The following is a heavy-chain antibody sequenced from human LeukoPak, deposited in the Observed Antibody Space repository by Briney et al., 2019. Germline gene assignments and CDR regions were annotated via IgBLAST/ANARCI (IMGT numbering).Heavy chain of an antibody. Sequence: ASVKVSCKASGYTFTNYDINWVRQATGQGLEWMGWMNPNSGNTGYAQKFQGRVTITRNTSISTAYMELSSLRSEDTAVYYCARRAAAGYYYYYYMDVWGKGTTVTLSS. CDR2: MNPNSGNT. V-gene: IGHV1-8*03. CDR3: ARRAAAGYYYYYYMDV. J-gene: IGHJ6*03. CDR1: GYTFTNYD. D-gene: IGHD6-13*01.